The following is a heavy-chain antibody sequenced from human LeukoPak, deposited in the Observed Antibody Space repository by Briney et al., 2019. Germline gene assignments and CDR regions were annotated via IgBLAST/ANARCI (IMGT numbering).Heavy chain of an antibody. V-gene: IGHV3-23*01. Sequence: PGGSLRLSCAASGFTFSSYWMSWVRQAPGKGLEWVSAISGSGGSTYYADSVKGRFTISRDNSKNTLYLQMNSLRAEDTAVYYCVISRGMIVVAVPDAFDIWGQGTMVTVSS. CDR1: GFTFSSYW. J-gene: IGHJ3*02. CDR3: VISRGMIVVAVPDAFDI. D-gene: IGHD3-22*01. CDR2: ISGSGGST.